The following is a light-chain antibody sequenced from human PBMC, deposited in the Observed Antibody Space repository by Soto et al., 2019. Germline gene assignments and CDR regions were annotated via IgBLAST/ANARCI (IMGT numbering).Light chain of an antibody. CDR2: LNSDGSH. J-gene: IGLJ2*01. CDR3: QTWGTGIGV. Sequence: QSVLTQSPSASASLGASVKLTCTLSSGHSCYAIAWHQQQPEKGPRYLMKLNSDGSHSKGDGIPDRFSGSSSGAECYLTISSLQSEDEADYYCQTWGTGIGVFGGGAKLTVL. CDR1: SGHSCYA. V-gene: IGLV4-69*01.